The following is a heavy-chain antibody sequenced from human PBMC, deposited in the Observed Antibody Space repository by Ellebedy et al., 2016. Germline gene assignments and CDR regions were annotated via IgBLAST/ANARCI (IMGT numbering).Heavy chain of an antibody. J-gene: IGHJ3*01. CDR2: IYPGDSDT. CDR1: GYSFTSYW. V-gene: IGHV5-51*01. Sequence: GESLKISCKGSGYSFTSYWIGWVRQMPGKGLEWMGIIYPGDSDTTYSPSFRGQVTISADKSISTAYLQWSSLKASDTAIYYCVRPEVWGSFSSAFDLWGQGTLVTVSS. D-gene: IGHD3-16*01. CDR3: VRPEVWGSFSSAFDL.